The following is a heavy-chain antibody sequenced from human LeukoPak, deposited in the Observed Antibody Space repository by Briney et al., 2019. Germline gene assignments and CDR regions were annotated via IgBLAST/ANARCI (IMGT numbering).Heavy chain of an antibody. V-gene: IGHV3-48*04. CDR2: ISSSSDII. D-gene: IGHD5-24*01. J-gene: IGHJ3*02. Sequence: PGGSLRLSCAASGFTFSSCSMNWVRQAPGKGLEWVSYISSSSDIIYYAESVKGRFTISRDNAKNSLYLQMNSLRAEDTAVYYCARVRDGYNFDAFDIWGQGTMVTVSS. CDR3: ARVRDGYNFDAFDI. CDR1: GFTFSSCS.